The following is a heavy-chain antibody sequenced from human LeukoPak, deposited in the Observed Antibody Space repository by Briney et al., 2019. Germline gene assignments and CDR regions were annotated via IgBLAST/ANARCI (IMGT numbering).Heavy chain of an antibody. CDR3: ARDGYSSGSFDY. CDR1: GFTVSNAW. V-gene: IGHV3-7*01. Sequence: GGSLRLSCAASGFTVSNAWMSWVRQAPGQGLGWVANIKQEGSDKYYVDSVRGRFTISRDNAKNSLYLQMNSLTAEDTAVYYCARDGYSSGSFDYWGQGTLVTVSS. J-gene: IGHJ4*02. CDR2: IKQEGSDK. D-gene: IGHD6-19*01.